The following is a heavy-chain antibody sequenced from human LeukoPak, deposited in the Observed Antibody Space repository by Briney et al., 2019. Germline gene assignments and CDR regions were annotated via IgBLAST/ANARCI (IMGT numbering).Heavy chain of an antibody. D-gene: IGHD6-19*01. CDR1: GGSISSGSYY. J-gene: IGHJ6*03. Sequence: PSQTLSLTCTVSGGSISSGSYYWSWIRQPAGKGLEWIGRIYTSGSTNYNPSLKSRVTISVDTSKNQFSLKLSSVTAADTAAYYCATSSGWPDYYYYYMDVWGKGTTVTASS. CDR2: IYTSGST. V-gene: IGHV4-61*02. CDR3: ATSSGWPDYYYYYMDV.